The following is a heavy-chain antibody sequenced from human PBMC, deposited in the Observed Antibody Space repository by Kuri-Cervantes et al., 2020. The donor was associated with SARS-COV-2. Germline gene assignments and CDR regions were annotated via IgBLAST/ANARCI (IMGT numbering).Heavy chain of an antibody. Sequence: ASVKVSCKASGYTFTSYDINWVRQATGQGLEWMGWMNPNSGNTGYAQKFQGRVTMTRNTSISTTYMKLSSLRSEDTAVYYCATVGRPKITIFGVDYYGMDVWGQGTTVTVSS. V-gene: IGHV1-8*01. CDR3: ATVGRPKITIFGVDYYGMDV. CDR2: MNPNSGNT. J-gene: IGHJ6*02. CDR1: GYTFTSYD. D-gene: IGHD3-3*01.